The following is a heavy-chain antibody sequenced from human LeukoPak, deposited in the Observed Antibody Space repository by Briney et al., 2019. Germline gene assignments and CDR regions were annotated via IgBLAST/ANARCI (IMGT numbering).Heavy chain of an antibody. V-gene: IGHV4-34*01. D-gene: IGHD2-2*01. J-gene: IGHJ6*02. CDR1: GGSFSGYY. CDR2: INHSGST. CDR3: ARDARGEYQLPRRSYYYYYGMDV. Sequence: PSETLSLTCAVYGGSFSGYYWSWIRQPPGKGLEWIGEINHSGSTNYNPSLKSRVTISVDTSKNQFSLKLSSVTAADTAVYYCARDARGEYQLPRRSYYYYYGMDVWGQGTTVTVSS.